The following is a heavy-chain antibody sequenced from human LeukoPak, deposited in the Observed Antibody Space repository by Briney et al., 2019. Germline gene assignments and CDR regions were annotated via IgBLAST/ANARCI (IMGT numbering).Heavy chain of an antibody. J-gene: IGHJ4*02. Sequence: PSETLSLTCTISGGSISAHYWSWIRQPPGKGLECIGEINHSGSTNYNPSLKSRVTISVDTSKNQFSLKLSSVTAADTAVYYCARGGYQVDSWGQGTLVTVSS. CDR2: INHSGST. CDR3: ARGGYQVDS. D-gene: IGHD2-2*01. CDR1: GGSISAHY. V-gene: IGHV4-34*01.